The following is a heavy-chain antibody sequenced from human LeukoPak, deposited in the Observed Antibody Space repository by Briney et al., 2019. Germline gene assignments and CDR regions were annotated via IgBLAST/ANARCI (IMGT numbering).Heavy chain of an antibody. CDR1: GYTFTSYY. Sequence: ASVKVSCKASGYTFTSYYMHWVRQAPGQGLEWMGIINPSGGSTSYAQKFQGRVTMTRDTSTSTVYMELSSLRSEDTAVYYCARSHCSSTSCYYYYYMDVWGKGTTVTISS. CDR3: ARSHCSSTSCYYYYYMDV. V-gene: IGHV1-46*01. D-gene: IGHD2-2*01. CDR2: INPSGGST. J-gene: IGHJ6*03.